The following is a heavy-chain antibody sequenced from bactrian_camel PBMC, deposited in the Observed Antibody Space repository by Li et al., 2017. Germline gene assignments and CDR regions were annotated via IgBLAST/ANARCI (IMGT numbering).Heavy chain of an antibody. D-gene: IGHD3*01. J-gene: IGHJ6*01. CDR1: GYSTSNNC. Sequence: HVQLVESGGGSVQAGGSLRLSCAGFGYSTSNNCMCWFRQAPGKGLEWVSVINTGGDVTYYVDSVKGRFTISRDNAKNTVHLQMNSLESEDTALYYCATDLPVRVGAGNQPAFGYWGQGTQVTVS. CDR3: ATDLPVRVGAGNQPAFGY. CDR2: INTGGDVT. V-gene: IGHV3S1*01.